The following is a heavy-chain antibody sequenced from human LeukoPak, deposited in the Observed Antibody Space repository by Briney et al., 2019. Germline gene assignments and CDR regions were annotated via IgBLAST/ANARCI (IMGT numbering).Heavy chain of an antibody. CDR3: AKQYYDSSGYYYPFDY. Sequence: PGGSLRLSCAASGFTFSDYYMSWIRQAPGKGLEWVSYISSSGSTIYYADSVKGRFTISRDNSKNTLYLQMNSLRAEDTAVYYCAKQYYDSSGYYYPFDYWGQGTLVTVSS. V-gene: IGHV3-11*04. CDR2: ISSSGSTI. D-gene: IGHD3-22*01. J-gene: IGHJ4*02. CDR1: GFTFSDYY.